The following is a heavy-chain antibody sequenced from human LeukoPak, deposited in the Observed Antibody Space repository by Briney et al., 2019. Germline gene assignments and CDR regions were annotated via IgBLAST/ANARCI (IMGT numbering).Heavy chain of an antibody. CDR2: ISSNGGST. CDR1: GFTFSSYA. CDR3: ARVSEWLVLDY. D-gene: IGHD6-19*01. Sequence: PGGSLRLSCAASGFTFSSYAMHWLRQAPGKGLEYVSAISSNGGSTYYANSVKGRFTISRDNSKNTLYLQMGSLRAEDMAVYYCARVSEWLVLDYWGQGTLVTVSS. J-gene: IGHJ4*02. V-gene: IGHV3-64*01.